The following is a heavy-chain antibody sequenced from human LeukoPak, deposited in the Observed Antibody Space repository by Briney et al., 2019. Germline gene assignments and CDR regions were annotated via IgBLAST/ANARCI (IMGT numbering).Heavy chain of an antibody. Sequence: PGGSLRLSCAASGFTFSSYWMHWVRQAPGKGLVWVSRINTDGSSTSYADSVKGRFTISRDNAKNTLYLQMNSLRAEDTAVYYCARGVYSARIAAAGTHYYFDYWGQGTLVTVSS. V-gene: IGHV3-74*01. D-gene: IGHD6-13*01. CDR2: INTDGSST. J-gene: IGHJ4*02. CDR3: ARGVYSARIAAAGTHYYFDY. CDR1: GFTFSSYW.